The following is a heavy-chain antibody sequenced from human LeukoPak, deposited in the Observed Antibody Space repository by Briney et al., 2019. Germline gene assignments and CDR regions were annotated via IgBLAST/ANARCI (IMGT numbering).Heavy chain of an antibody. Sequence: GGSLRLSCAASGFTFYSYAMGWVRQSPGKGLEWVSSISSSSSSYIYYADSVKGRFTISRDNAKNSLYLQMNSLRAEDTAVYYCARGNYDFWSGSFDYWGQGTLVTVSS. CDR2: ISSSSSSYI. D-gene: IGHD3-3*01. CDR3: ARGNYDFWSGSFDY. CDR1: GFTFYSYA. V-gene: IGHV3-21*01. J-gene: IGHJ4*02.